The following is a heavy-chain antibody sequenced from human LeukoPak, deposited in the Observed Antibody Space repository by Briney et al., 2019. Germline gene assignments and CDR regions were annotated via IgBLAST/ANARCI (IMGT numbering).Heavy chain of an antibody. D-gene: IGHD3-22*01. Sequence: ASVKVSCKASGYTFTSYGISWVRQAPGQGLEWMGWISAYNGNTNYAQKLQGRVTMTTDTSTSTAYMELRSLRSDDTAVYYCARVPLASSGYYYVEDYWGQGTLVTVSS. CDR2: ISAYNGNT. CDR1: GYTFTSYG. V-gene: IGHV1-18*01. CDR3: ARVPLASSGYYYVEDY. J-gene: IGHJ4*02.